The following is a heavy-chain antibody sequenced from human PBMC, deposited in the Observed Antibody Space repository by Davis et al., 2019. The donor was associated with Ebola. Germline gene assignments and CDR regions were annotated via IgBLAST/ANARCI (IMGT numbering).Heavy chain of an antibody. J-gene: IGHJ5*02. V-gene: IGHV4-39*07. Sequence: PSETLSLTCTVSGGSVSSPTHYWGWIRQPPGKGLEWIATIYYTGNTYFHPALKSRVTISLDTSKNQFSLILKSLTAADTAVYYCVSNSSSSPWFDPWGRGTLVAVSS. CDR3: VSNSSSSPWFDP. CDR1: GGSVSSPTHY. CDR2: IYYTGNT. D-gene: IGHD6-6*01.